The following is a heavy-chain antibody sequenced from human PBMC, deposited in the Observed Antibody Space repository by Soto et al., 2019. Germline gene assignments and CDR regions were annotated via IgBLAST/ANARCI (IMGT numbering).Heavy chain of an antibody. J-gene: IGHJ6*02. Sequence: GGSLRLSCAASGFTFSSYGMHWVRQAPGKGLEWVAVIWYDGSNKYYADSVKGRFTISRDNSKNTLYLQMNSLRAEDTAVYYCARGSEDHYYYYGMDVWGQGTTVTVSS. D-gene: IGHD6-6*01. CDR1: GFTFSSYG. V-gene: IGHV3-33*01. CDR3: ARGSEDHYYYYGMDV. CDR2: IWYDGSNK.